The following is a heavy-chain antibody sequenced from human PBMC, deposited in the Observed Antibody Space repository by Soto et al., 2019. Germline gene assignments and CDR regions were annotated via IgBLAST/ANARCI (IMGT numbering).Heavy chain of an antibody. V-gene: IGHV1-18*04. CDR1: GYTFTKYD. CDR2: ISPNSGRP. CDR3: VRQYYDFWTDYPDFDS. Sequence: QVQLVQSGAEVKRPGASVKVSCKASGYTFTKYDISWVRQAPGRGLEWLGLISPNSGRPSYAQKFEGRDTTTTDTSTTTDYLELRRLRYDNTAVYYCVRQYYDFWTDYPDFDSWGQGTLVTVSS. D-gene: IGHD3-3*01. J-gene: IGHJ4*02.